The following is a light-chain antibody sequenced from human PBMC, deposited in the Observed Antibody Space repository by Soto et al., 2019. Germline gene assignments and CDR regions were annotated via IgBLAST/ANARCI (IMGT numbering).Light chain of an antibody. V-gene: IGKV1-16*01. CDR3: QQYERYNPA. Sequence: DIQMTQSPSSLSASVGDRVTIICRASQNINSYLDWFQQKPGKAPKSLIYDATSLQSGVTSRFSGSGSGTDFSLTISSLQPEDAATYYCQQYERYNPAFGGGTKLE. CDR1: QNINSY. CDR2: DAT. J-gene: IGKJ4*01.